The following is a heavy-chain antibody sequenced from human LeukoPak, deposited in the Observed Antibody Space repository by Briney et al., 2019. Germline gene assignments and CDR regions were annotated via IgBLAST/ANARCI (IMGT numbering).Heavy chain of an antibody. CDR2: ISYDGSKK. V-gene: IGHV3-30-3*02. J-gene: IGHJ4*02. Sequence: GRSLRLSCAASGFTFSSYAMHWVRQAPGKGLEWVASISYDGSKKYYADSLKGRFTISRDNSKKTLYLQMNSLRAEDTAVYYCAKSSYYDSSGYYREYYFDYWGPGTLVTVSS. D-gene: IGHD3-22*01. CDR3: AKSSYYDSSGYYREYYFDY. CDR1: GFTFSSYA.